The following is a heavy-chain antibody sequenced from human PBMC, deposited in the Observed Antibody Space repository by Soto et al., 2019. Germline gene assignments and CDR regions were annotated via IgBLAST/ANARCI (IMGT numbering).Heavy chain of an antibody. J-gene: IGHJ4*02. CDR1: GFTFSSYA. V-gene: IGHV3-23*01. CDR3: AKSALEFRLPSEYFFDY. Sequence: EVQLLESGGGLVQPGGSLRLSCAASGFTFSSYAMSWVRQAPGKGLEWVSGIRSSGGSSTYYADSVKGRFIISRDNSKNALYLQLNSLGAEDTAIYYCAKSALEFRLPSEYFFDYWGQGNLVTVSS. D-gene: IGHD3-3*01. CDR2: IRSSGGSST.